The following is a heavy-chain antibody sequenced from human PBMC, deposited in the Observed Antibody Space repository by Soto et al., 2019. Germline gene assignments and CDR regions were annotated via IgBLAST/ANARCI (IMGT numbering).Heavy chain of an antibody. CDR1: GYTFTSYG. CDR3: ARFPYDYMMGSSPGQYYFDY. D-gene: IGHD3-16*01. CDR2: ISAYNGNT. Sequence: ASVKVSCKASGYTFTSYGISWVRQAPGQGLEWMGWISAYNGNTNYAQKLQGRVTMTTDTSTSTAYMELRSLRSDDTAVYYCARFPYDYMMGSSPGQYYFDYWGQGTLVTVSS. V-gene: IGHV1-18*01. J-gene: IGHJ4*02.